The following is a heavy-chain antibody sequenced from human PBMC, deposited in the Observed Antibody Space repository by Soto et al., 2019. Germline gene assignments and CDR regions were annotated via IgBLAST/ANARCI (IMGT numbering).Heavy chain of an antibody. D-gene: IGHD5-12*01. CDR1: GGTFSSYA. Sequence: ASVKVSCKASGGTFSSYAISWVRQAPGQGLEWMGGIVPVFGRPNYAQRFRGRLTITADESTSTGYMELISLRSDDTAVYYCAREGSGYNFWGQGTQVTVSS. J-gene: IGHJ4*02. V-gene: IGHV1-69*13. CDR2: IVPVFGRP. CDR3: AREGSGYNF.